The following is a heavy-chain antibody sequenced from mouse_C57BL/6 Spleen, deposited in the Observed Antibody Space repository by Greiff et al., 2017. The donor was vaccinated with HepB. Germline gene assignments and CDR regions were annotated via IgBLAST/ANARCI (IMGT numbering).Heavy chain of an antibody. CDR1: GFTFSDYG. D-gene: IGHD1-1*01. J-gene: IGHJ4*01. Sequence: EVMLVESGGGLVKPGGSLKLSCAASGFTFSDYGMHWVRQAPEKGLEWVAYISSGSSTIYYADTVKGRFTISRDNAKNNLFLQMTSLRSEDTAMYYCARRVYYGSRGLGAMDYWGQGTSVTVSS. CDR3: ARRVYYGSRGLGAMDY. CDR2: ISSGSSTI. V-gene: IGHV5-17*01.